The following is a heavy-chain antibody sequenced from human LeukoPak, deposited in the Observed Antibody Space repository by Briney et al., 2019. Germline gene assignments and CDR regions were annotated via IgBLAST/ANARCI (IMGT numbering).Heavy chain of an antibody. Sequence: PSETLSLTCTVSGGSISSYYWTWIRQPPRKGLEWIGYIFYTGSANYNPSLKSRVTISVDTSKNQFSLKLSSVTAADTAVYYCASCDSSSSRTFDYWGQGTLVTVSS. CDR3: ASCDSSSSRTFDY. CDR1: GGSISSYY. J-gene: IGHJ4*02. V-gene: IGHV4-59*01. CDR2: IFYTGSA. D-gene: IGHD6-6*01.